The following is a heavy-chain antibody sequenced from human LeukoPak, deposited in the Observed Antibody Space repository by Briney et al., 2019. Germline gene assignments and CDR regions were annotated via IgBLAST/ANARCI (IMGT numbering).Heavy chain of an antibody. CDR1: RFSFSAYP. Sequence: GGSLRLSCEASRFSFSAYPMGWVRRAPGKGLEWVSYISSSGSTIYYADSVKGRFTISRDNAKNSLYLQMNSLRAEDTAVYYCATLSTSSSWDATSPYYFDYWGQGTLVTVSS. V-gene: IGHV3-11*04. CDR3: ATLSTSSSWDATSPYYFDY. D-gene: IGHD6-6*01. CDR2: ISSSGSTI. J-gene: IGHJ4*02.